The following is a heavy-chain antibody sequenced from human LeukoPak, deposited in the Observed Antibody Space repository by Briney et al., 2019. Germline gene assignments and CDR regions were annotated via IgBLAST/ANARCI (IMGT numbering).Heavy chain of an antibody. D-gene: IGHD3-22*01. CDR1: GFTFSTYW. CDR2: INSDGSST. J-gene: IGHJ4*02. CDR3: ARDPKYYYDSSGYYPGYFDY. V-gene: IGHV3-74*01. Sequence: GGSLRLSCAASGFTFSTYWMHWVRQPPGKGLVWVSRINSDGSSTSYADSVKGRFTISRDNAKNTLYPQMNSLRAEDTAVYYCARDPKYYYDSSGYYPGYFDYWGQGTLVTVSS.